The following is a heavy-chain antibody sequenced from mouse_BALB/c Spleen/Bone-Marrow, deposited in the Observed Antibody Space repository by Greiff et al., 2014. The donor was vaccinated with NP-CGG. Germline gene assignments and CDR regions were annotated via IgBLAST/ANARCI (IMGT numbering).Heavy chain of an antibody. V-gene: IGHV1-4*01. CDR2: INPSSGYT. CDR1: GYTFTSYT. Sequence: QVQLQQSGAELARPGASVKMSCKASGYTFTSYTMHWVKQRPGQGLEWIGYINPSSGYTNYNQKFRDKATLTADKSSSTAYMQLSSLTSEDSAVYYCARESLYGSNYYWGQGTTLTVSS. D-gene: IGHD1-1*01. J-gene: IGHJ2*01. CDR3: ARESLYGSNYY.